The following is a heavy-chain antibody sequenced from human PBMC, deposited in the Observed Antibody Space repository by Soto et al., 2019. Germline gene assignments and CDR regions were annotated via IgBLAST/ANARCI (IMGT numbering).Heavy chain of an antibody. J-gene: IGHJ4*02. CDR1: GFTFSSYA. Sequence: QVQLVESGGGVVQPGRSLRLSCAASGFTFSSYAMHWVRQAPGKGLEWVAVISYDGSNKYYADSVKGRFTISRDNSKNXXYLQMNSLRAEDTAVYYCARALRTYYYDSSGPFDYWGQGTLVTVSS. D-gene: IGHD3-22*01. CDR2: ISYDGSNK. V-gene: IGHV3-30-3*01. CDR3: ARALRTYYYDSSGPFDY.